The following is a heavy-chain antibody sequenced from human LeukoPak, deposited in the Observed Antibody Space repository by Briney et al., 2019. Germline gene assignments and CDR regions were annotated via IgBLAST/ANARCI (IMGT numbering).Heavy chain of an antibody. V-gene: IGHV4-59*08. D-gene: IGHD4-23*01. J-gene: IGHJ4*02. CDR1: GSISSYY. CDR3: AGLRSTVAWASFDY. CDR2: SYFTGNP. Sequence: SETLSLTCIVSGSISSYYWTWIRQPPGKGLEWIGHSYFTGNPNYNPSLKSRVTISVDPPKDQFSLKLTSVTAADTAVYYCAGLRSTVAWASFDYWGQGILVTVSS.